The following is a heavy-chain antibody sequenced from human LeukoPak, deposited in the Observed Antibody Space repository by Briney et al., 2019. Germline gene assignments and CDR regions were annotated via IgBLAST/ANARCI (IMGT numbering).Heavy chain of an antibody. D-gene: IGHD2-8*02. CDR3: ARTPTGRYPDY. CDR2: ISSNGGST. CDR1: GFTFSTYA. J-gene: IGHJ4*02. V-gene: IGHV3-64*01. Sequence: GGSLRLSCAASGFTFSTYAVHWVRQAPGKGPEYVSAISSNGGSTNYANSVKGRFTISRDNSNNTLYLQMGSLRAEDMAVYYCARTPTGRYPDYWGQGTLVTVSS.